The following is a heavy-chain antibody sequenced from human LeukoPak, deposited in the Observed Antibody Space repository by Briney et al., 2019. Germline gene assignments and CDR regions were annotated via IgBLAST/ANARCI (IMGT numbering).Heavy chain of an antibody. CDR2: IKPRGGST. CDR3: AREVGDYDENYFDY. V-gene: IGHV1-46*01. Sequence: ASVNVSCKASVYTLTRYYMHWVRQAPRQGLEWMGLIKPRGGSTSYEQKLQGRVTMTRDMSTSTVYMELSSMRSEATALYYCAREVGDYDENYFDYWGQGTLVTVSS. J-gene: IGHJ4*02. D-gene: IGHD4-17*01. CDR1: VYTLTRYY.